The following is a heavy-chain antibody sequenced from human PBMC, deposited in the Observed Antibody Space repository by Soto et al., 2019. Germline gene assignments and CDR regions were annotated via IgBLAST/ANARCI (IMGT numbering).Heavy chain of an antibody. D-gene: IGHD5-18*01. CDR3: ARRNVVNIQLLYYYYYMDV. J-gene: IGHJ6*03. Sequence: QLQLQESGPGLVKPSETLSLTCTVSGGSISSSSYYWGWIRQPPGKGLEWIGSIYYSGSTYYNPSLKSRVTISVDASKNQFSLKLSSVTAADTAVYYCARRNVVNIQLLYYYYYMDVWGKGTTVTVSS. CDR1: GGSISSSSYY. CDR2: IYYSGST. V-gene: IGHV4-39*01.